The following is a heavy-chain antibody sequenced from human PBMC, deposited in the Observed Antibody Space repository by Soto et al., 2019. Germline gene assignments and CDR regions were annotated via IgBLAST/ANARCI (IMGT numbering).Heavy chain of an antibody. CDR3: ARGKSITGNSVRFDP. CDR2: INPKSGGT. J-gene: IGHJ5*02. V-gene: IGHV1-2*02. D-gene: IGHD1-20*01. CDR1: GYTFSDYY. Sequence: GASVKVSCKASGYTFSDYYLHWVRQAPGQGLEWMGWINPKSGGTYYPQQFQGRVTMTRDTSITTAHMELSRLRSDDTVVYYCARGKSITGNSVRFDPWGQGTLVTVSS.